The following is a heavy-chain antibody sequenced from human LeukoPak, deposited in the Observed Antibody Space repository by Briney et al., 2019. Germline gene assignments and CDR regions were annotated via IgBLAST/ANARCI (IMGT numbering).Heavy chain of an antibody. CDR1: GFTFSTYN. Sequence: GGSLRLSCAASGFTFSTYNMNWVRQAPGKGLEWVSYITTSSRTIYYADSVKGRFTISRDNAESSLYLQMNSLRAEDTAVYYCARDGPLRAPTNHDILTYGMDVWGQGTTVTVSS. J-gene: IGHJ6*02. CDR2: ITTSSRTI. V-gene: IGHV3-48*01. CDR3: ARDGPLRAPTNHDILTYGMDV. D-gene: IGHD3-9*01.